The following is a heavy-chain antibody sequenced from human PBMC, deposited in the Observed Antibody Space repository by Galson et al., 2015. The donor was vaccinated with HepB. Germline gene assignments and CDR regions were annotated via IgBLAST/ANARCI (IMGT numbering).Heavy chain of an antibody. J-gene: IGHJ4*01. V-gene: IGHV3-64D*06. CDR1: GFTFSTFP. CDR2: ISSNGGTT. CDR3: AKDLGVGRVAAGVDY. Sequence: SLRLSCAASGFTFSTFPMHWVRQAPGTGLEYVSAISSNGGTTYYADSVRGRFTISRDNSKSTLYLQMSSLRPEDTAVYYCAKDLGVGRVAAGVDYWGQGTLVTVSS. D-gene: IGHD6-13*01.